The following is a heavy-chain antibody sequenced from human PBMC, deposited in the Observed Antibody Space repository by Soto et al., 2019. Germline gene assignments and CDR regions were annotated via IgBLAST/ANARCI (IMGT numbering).Heavy chain of an antibody. CDR3: ARVASVRMQLWFFDY. CDR2: INPGNGGT. Sequence: ASVKVSCKASGYTFTSYAMHWVRQAPGQSLEWMGIINPGNGGTKYAQKFQGRVTMTRDTSTSTVYMDLSSLRSEDTAVYYCARVASVRMQLWFFDYWGQGTLVTVSS. V-gene: IGHV1-3*01. CDR1: GYTFTSYA. D-gene: IGHD5-18*01. J-gene: IGHJ4*02.